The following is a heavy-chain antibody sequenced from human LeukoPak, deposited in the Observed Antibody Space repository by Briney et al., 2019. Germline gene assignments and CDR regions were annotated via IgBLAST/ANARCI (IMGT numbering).Heavy chain of an antibody. CDR3: AKEIGRIGLPAFYY. CDR2: ITSGGDT. V-gene: IGHV3-23*01. CDR1: VFIFTKYA. D-gene: IGHD2-15*01. J-gene: IGHJ4*02. Sequence: PGGSLSPSWAASVFIFTKYAMSWVRQAPGKGLDWVSGITSGGDTFYSDSVKGRFTISRDNSKNTVYLQMNSLGYADTAIYYCAKEIGRIGLPAFYYWGQGTLVTVSS.